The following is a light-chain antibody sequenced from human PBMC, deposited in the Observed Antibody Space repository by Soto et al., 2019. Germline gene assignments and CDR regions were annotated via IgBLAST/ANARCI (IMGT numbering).Light chain of an antibody. J-gene: IGKJ4*01. CDR2: DAS. CDR3: QQRTNWPLT. Sequence: EIVLTQSPATLSLSPGERATLSCRASQSVSSYLAWYQQKAGQVPRLLIYDASNRATAIPARFSGSGSRTDFTLTISNLEPEDFAVYYCQQRTNWPLTFGGGTKVEIK. CDR1: QSVSSY. V-gene: IGKV3-11*01.